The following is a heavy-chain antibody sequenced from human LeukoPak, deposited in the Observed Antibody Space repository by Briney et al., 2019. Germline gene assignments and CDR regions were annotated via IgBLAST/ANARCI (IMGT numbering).Heavy chain of an antibody. CDR1: GFTLSSYA. Sequence: GGSLRLSCAASGFTLSSYAMSWVRQAPGKGLEWVSAISGSGGSTYYADSVKGRFTISRDNSKNTLYLQMNSLRAEDTAVYYCAKDHRAGSGSYYNRLFDYWGQGTLVTVSS. CDR2: ISGSGGST. CDR3: AKDHRAGSGSYYNRLFDY. V-gene: IGHV3-23*01. D-gene: IGHD3-10*01. J-gene: IGHJ4*02.